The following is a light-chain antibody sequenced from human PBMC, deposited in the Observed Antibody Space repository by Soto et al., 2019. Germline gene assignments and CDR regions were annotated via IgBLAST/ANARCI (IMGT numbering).Light chain of an antibody. J-gene: IGLJ1*01. V-gene: IGLV2-8*01. CDR2: EVS. CDR1: SSDVGGYNY. Sequence: QSALTQPPSASGSPGQSVTISCTGTSSDVGGYNYVSWYQQHPGKAPKLMIYEVSKRPSGVPDRFSGSKSGNTASLTVSGLQAEDEADYYCSSYTSSSTQVFGTGTQLTVL. CDR3: SSYTSSSTQV.